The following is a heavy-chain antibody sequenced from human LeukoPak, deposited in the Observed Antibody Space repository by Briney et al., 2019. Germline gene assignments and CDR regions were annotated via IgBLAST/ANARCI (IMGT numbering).Heavy chain of an antibody. CDR3: ARLLRRGSSTSCYFGF. V-gene: IGHV1-8*01. CDR1: GSTFSSYD. Sequence: ASVKVSCKASGSTFSSYDINWVRQASGHGVGGRGWMNLYSGNTGYAQKFHGRVTVTRNTYINTAYMELSSLRSEYTAVYYCARLLRRGSSTSCYFGFGGQGTVVTVS. CDR2: MNLYSGNT. J-gene: IGHJ4*02. D-gene: IGHD2-2*01.